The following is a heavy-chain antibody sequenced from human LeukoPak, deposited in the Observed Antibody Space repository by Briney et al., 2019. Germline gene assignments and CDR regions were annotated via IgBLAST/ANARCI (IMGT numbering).Heavy chain of an antibody. CDR1: GGSFSGYY. CDR2: INHSGST. Sequence: SETLSLTCAVYGGSFSGYYWSWIRQPPGKGLEWIGEINHSGSTNYNPSLKSRVTISVDTSKNQFSLKLSSVTAADTAVYYCARIPQGGDFDWLYPGGYYMDVWGKGTTVTISS. V-gene: IGHV4-34*01. D-gene: IGHD3-9*01. J-gene: IGHJ6*03. CDR3: ARIPQGGDFDWLYPGGYYMDV.